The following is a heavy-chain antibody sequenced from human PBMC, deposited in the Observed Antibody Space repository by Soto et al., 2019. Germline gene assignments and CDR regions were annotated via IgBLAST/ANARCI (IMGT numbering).Heavy chain of an antibody. V-gene: IGHV4-31*03. D-gene: IGHD3-22*01. CDR3: ARAGGMLGSSYYYDSSGPEQYAFDI. CDR1: GGSISSGGYY. J-gene: IGHJ3*02. Sequence: LSLTCTVSGGSISSGGYYWSWIRQHPGKGLEWIGYIYYSGSTYYNPSLKSRVTISVDTSKNQFSLKLSSVTAADTAVYYCARAGGMLGSSYYYDSSGPEQYAFDIWGQGTMVTVSS. CDR2: IYYSGST.